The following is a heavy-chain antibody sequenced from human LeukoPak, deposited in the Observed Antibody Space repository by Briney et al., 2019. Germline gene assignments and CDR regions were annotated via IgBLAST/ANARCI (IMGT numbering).Heavy chain of an antibody. CDR2: ISSSSSPI. CDR3: AKAVWFGELFSGYYFDY. CDR1: GFTFSSYS. D-gene: IGHD3-10*01. Sequence: GGSLRLSCAASGFTFSSYSMDWVRQAPGKGLEWVSYISSSSSPIYYADSVKGRFAISRDNAKNSLYLQMNSLRAEDTALYYCAKAVWFGELFSGYYFDYWGQGTLVTVSS. V-gene: IGHV3-48*01. J-gene: IGHJ4*02.